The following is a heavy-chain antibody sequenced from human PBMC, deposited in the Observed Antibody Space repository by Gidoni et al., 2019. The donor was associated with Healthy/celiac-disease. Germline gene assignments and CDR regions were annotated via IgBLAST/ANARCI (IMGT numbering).Heavy chain of an antibody. CDR2: IYPGDSDT. Sequence: EVQLVQSGAEVKKPGESLKISCKGSGYSFTSYWIGWVRQMPGKGLEWMGIIYPGDSDTRYSPSFQGQVTISADKSISTAYLQWSSLKASDTAMYYCARGVDCSSTSCYSVPSLGFDYWGQGTLVTVSS. V-gene: IGHV5-51*01. D-gene: IGHD2-2*01. J-gene: IGHJ4*02. CDR1: GYSFTSYW. CDR3: ARGVDCSSTSCYSVPSLGFDY.